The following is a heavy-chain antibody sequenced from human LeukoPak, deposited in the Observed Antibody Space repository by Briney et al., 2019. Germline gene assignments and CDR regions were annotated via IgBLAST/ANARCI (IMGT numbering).Heavy chain of an antibody. CDR3: ARDPGYSSTGVDAFDI. CDR1: GFVFSIYE. D-gene: IGHD6-13*01. Sequence: GGSLRLSCTASGFVFSIYEMDWVGQAPVTRLQSVSYISSSGSYIQYAESVKGRFTISRDNAEKSLFLQMNSLRDEDTAVYYCARDPGYSSTGVDAFDIWGRGTMVTVSS. CDR2: ISSSGSYI. V-gene: IGHV3-48*03. J-gene: IGHJ3*02.